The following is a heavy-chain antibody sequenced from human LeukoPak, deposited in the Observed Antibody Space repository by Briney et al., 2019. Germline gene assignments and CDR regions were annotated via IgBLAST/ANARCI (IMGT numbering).Heavy chain of an antibody. V-gene: IGHV4-39*07. CDR1: GGSISSSSYY. J-gene: IGHJ6*03. D-gene: IGHD6-19*01. CDR3: ARVDSSAFGYYYYMDV. Sequence: SETLSLTCTVSGGSISSSSYYWGWIRQPPGKGLEWIGSIYYSGSTYYNPSLKSRVTISVDTSKNQFSLKLSSVTAADTAVYYCARVDSSAFGYYYYMDVWGKGTTVTVSS. CDR2: IYYSGST.